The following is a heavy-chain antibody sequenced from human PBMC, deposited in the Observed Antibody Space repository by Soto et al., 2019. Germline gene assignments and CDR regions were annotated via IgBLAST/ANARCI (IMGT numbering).Heavy chain of an antibody. CDR3: AKDRNYSGSGSYYNSAGFYYYGMDV. J-gene: IGHJ6*02. CDR1: GFTFSRFG. CDR2: ISFDGNNK. V-gene: IGHV3-30*18. Sequence: GGSLRLSCAASGFTFSRFGLHWVRQAPGKGLEWVAFISFDGNNKYYADSVTGRFTISRDNSKNTLYLQMNGLRAEDSAVYYCAKDRNYSGSGSYYNSAGFYYYGMDVWGQGTTVTVSS. D-gene: IGHD3-10*01.